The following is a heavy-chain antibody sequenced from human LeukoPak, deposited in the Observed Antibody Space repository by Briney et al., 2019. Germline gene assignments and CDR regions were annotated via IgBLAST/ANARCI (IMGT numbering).Heavy chain of an antibody. Sequence: GGSLRLSCGGSGFTFDDYGMSWVRQAPGKGLEGVSGISWNGGSTGYADSVKGRFTISRDNAKNSLYLQMNSLRAEDTAFYQCARDRTMVRGVMGDAFDIWGQGTMVTVSS. CDR1: GFTFDDYG. J-gene: IGHJ3*02. CDR2: ISWNGGST. CDR3: ARDRTMVRGVMGDAFDI. V-gene: IGHV3-20*01. D-gene: IGHD3-10*01.